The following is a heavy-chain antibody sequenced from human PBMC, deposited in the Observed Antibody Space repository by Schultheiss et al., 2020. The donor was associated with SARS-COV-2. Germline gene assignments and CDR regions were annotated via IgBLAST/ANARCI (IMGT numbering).Heavy chain of an antibody. Sequence: SETLSLTCTVSGGSISGYYWGWIRQPPGKGLEWIGYIYYSGSTNYNPSLKSRVTISVDTSKNQFSLKLSSVTAADTAVYYCARGPYGPAASPYYFDYWGQGTLVTVSS. CDR3: ARGPYGPAASPYYFDY. CDR1: GGSISGYY. D-gene: IGHD2-2*01. V-gene: IGHV4-59*12. CDR2: IYYSGST. J-gene: IGHJ4*02.